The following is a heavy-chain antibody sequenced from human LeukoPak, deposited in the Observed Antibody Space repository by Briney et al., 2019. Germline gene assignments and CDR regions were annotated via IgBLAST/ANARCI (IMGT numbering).Heavy chain of an antibody. CDR1: GFTFSSYA. CDR3: AKDPQWFGDY. CDR2: ISGSGGST. V-gene: IGHV3-23*01. D-gene: IGHD3-10*01. Sequence: GGSLRLSCSASGFTFSSYAMSWVRQAPGKGPEWVSAISGSGGSTYYADSVKGRFTISRDNSKNTLYLQMNSLRAEDTAVYYCAKDPQWFGDYWGRGTLVTVSS. J-gene: IGHJ4*02.